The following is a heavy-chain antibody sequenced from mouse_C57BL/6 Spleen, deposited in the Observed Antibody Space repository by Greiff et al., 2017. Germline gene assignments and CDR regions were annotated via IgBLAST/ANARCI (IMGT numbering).Heavy chain of an antibody. CDR1: GYTFTDYY. CDR3: ARGDYYGSEGYFDV. D-gene: IGHD1-1*01. V-gene: IGHV1-26*01. Sequence: VQLQQSGPELVKPGASVKISCKASGYTFTDYYMNWVKQSHGKSLEWIGDINPNNGGTSYNQKFKGKATLTVDKSSSTAYMELRSLTSEDSAVYYCARGDYYGSEGYFDVWGTGTTVTVSS. J-gene: IGHJ1*03. CDR2: INPNNGGT.